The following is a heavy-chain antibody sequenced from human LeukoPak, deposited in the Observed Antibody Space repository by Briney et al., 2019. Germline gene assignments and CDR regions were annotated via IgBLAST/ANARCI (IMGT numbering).Heavy chain of an antibody. V-gene: IGHV3-23*01. J-gene: IGHJ4*02. D-gene: IGHD3-16*02. Sequence: GGSLRLSCAASGFTFSSYAMSWVRQAPGKGLEWVSGISTSGGSTGYADSVRGRFTISRDNAKNSLYLQMNSLRAEDTAVYYCARSFMITFGGVIVQYYFDYWGQGTLVTVSS. CDR2: ISTSGGST. CDR1: GFTFSSYA. CDR3: ARSFMITFGGVIVQYYFDY.